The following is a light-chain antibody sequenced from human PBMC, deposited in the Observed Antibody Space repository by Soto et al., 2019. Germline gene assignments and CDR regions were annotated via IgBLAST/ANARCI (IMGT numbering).Light chain of an antibody. V-gene: IGKV1-5*03. CDR2: KAS. CDR1: QSISSW. Sequence: DIQMTQSPSTLSASVGDRVTITCRASQSISSWLAWYLQKPGKAPKLLIYKASSLESGVPSRFSGSGSGTEFTLTISSLQPDDFATYYCQQYNSYWTFGQGTKVDIK. CDR3: QQYNSYWT. J-gene: IGKJ1*01.